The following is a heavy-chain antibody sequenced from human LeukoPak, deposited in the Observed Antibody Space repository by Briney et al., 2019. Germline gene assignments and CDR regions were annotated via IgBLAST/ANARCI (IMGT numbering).Heavy chain of an antibody. J-gene: IGHJ5*02. CDR1: GYTFTSYG. D-gene: IGHD3-10*01. Sequence: ASVKVSCKASGYTFTSYGISWVRQAPGQGLEWMGWINTNTGNPTYAQGFTGRFVFSLDTSVSTAYLQISSLKAEDTAVYYCARDGYYGSGSYPNWFDPWGQGTLVTVSS. CDR3: ARDGYYGSGSYPNWFDP. V-gene: IGHV7-4-1*02. CDR2: INTNTGNP.